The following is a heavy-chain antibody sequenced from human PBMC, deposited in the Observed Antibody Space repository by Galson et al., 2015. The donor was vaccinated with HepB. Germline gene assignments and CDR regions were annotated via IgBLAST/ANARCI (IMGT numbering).Heavy chain of an antibody. CDR3: ARDGVGSSWSGYFQH. CDR2: INPNSGGT. V-gene: IGHV1-2*04. J-gene: IGHJ1*01. D-gene: IGHD6-13*01. CDR1: GYTCTCCY. Sequence: PMKVSCKSAGYTCTCCYMHGGRQAPGQGLEWIGWINPNSGGTNYEQKFQGWVTMNRDTSISTAYMELSRLRADDTAVYYCARDGVGSSWSGYFQHWGQGTLVTVSS.